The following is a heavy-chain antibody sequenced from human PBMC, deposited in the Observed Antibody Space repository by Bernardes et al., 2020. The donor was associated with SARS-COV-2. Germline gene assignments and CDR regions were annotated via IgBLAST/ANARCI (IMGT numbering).Heavy chain of an antibody. D-gene: IGHD3-22*01. J-gene: IGHJ4*02. V-gene: IGHV3-23*01. Sequence: GGSLRLSCAASGFTFSSYAMSWVRQAPGKGLEWVSAISGSGGSTYYADSVKGRFTISRDNSKNTLYLQMNSLRAEDTAVYYCAKDSPGRYYYDSSGYYSAWFHYWGQGTLVTVYS. CDR1: GFTFSSYA. CDR2: ISGSGGST. CDR3: AKDSPGRYYYDSSGYYSAWFHY.